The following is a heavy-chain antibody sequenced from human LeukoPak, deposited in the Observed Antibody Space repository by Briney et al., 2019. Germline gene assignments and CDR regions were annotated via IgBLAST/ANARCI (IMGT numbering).Heavy chain of an antibody. CDR2: VNSDGSIT. D-gene: IGHD1-26*01. J-gene: IGHJ4*02. CDR1: GFTFSSYW. Sequence: TGGSLRLSCAASGFTFSSYWMHWVRHAPGKGLVWVSRVNSDGSITNYADSVKGRFTISRDNAKNTLYLQMNSLRAEDTAVYYCVRRKDGTSGKYYDYWGQGTLVTVSS. V-gene: IGHV3-74*01. CDR3: VRRKDGTSGKYYDY.